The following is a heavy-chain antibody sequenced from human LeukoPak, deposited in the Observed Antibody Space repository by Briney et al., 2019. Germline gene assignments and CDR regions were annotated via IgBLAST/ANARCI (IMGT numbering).Heavy chain of an antibody. CDR1: GGTFSSYA. V-gene: IGHV1-69*04. J-gene: IGHJ4*02. D-gene: IGHD3-9*01. CDR3: ARGDDILSGDY. CDR2: IIPILGIA. Sequence: SVKVSCKASGGTFSSYAISWVRQAPGQGLEWMGRIIPILGIANYAQKFQGRVTITADKPTSTAYMELSSLRSEDTAVYYCARGDDILSGDYWGQGTLVTVSS.